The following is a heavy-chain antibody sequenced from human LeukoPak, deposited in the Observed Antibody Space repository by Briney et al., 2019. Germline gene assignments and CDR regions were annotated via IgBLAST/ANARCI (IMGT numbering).Heavy chain of an antibody. CDR3: ARDSPPQWLVDYYYYGMDV. CDR2: ISYDGSNK. J-gene: IGHJ6*02. CDR1: GFTFSSYA. V-gene: IGHV3-30-3*01. Sequence: GGSLRLSCAASGFTFSSYAMHWVRQAPGKGLEWVAVISYDGSNKYYVDSVKGRFTISRDNSKNTLYLQMNSLRAEDTAVYYCARDSPPQWLVDYYYYGMDVWGQGTTVTVSS. D-gene: IGHD6-19*01.